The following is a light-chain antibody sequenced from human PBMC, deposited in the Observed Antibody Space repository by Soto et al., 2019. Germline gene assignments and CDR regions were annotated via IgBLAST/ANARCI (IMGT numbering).Light chain of an antibody. CDR1: SSDVGGYNL. J-gene: IGLJ2*01. CDR3: CSYAGSYTHVV. CDR2: DVS. Sequence: QSVLTQPRSVSGSPGQSVTISCTGTSSDVGGYNLVSWYQQHPGKAPKLMIYDVSKRPSGVPDRFSGSKSGNTASLTISGLQAEDEADYYCCSYAGSYTHVVFGGGTQLTVL. V-gene: IGLV2-11*01.